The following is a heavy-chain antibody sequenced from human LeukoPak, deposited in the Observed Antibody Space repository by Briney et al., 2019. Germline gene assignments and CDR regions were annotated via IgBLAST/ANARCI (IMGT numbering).Heavy chain of an antibody. V-gene: IGHV4-38-2*02. D-gene: IGHD3-10*01. CDR1: GYSISSGYY. Sequence: SETLSLTCTVSGYSISSGYYWGWIRQPPGKGLEWIGSIYHSGRTYYNPSLKSRVTISVDTSKNQFSLKLSSVTAADTAVYYCATVRFGESSFDPWGQGTLVTVSS. CDR2: IYHSGRT. J-gene: IGHJ5*02. CDR3: ATVRFGESSFDP.